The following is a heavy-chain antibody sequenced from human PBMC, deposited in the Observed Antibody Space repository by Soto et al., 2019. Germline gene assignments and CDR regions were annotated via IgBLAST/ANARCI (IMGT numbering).Heavy chain of an antibody. D-gene: IGHD3-22*01. V-gene: IGHV4-61*01. CDR2: IYYSGST. CDR3: ARVTPPYYYDSSGHFDY. Sequence: PSETLSLTCTVSGGSVSSGSYYWSWIRQPPGKGLEWIGYIYYSGSTNYNPSLKSRVTISVDTSKNQFSLKLSSVTAADTAVYYCARVTPPYYYDSSGHFDYWGQGTLVTVSS. J-gene: IGHJ4*02. CDR1: GGSVSSGSYY.